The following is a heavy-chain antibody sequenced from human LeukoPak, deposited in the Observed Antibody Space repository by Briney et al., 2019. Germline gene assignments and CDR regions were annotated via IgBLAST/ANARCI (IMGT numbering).Heavy chain of an antibody. Sequence: SETLSLTCTVSGGSISSYYWSWIRQPAGKGLEWIGRIQTSGSTNYNPSLKSRVTMSVDTSKNQFSLKLSSVTAADTAVYYCARDSGTTGEVKFDPWGQGTLVTVSS. CDR3: ARDSGTTGEVKFDP. CDR1: GGSISSYY. CDR2: IQTSGST. J-gene: IGHJ5*02. V-gene: IGHV4-4*07. D-gene: IGHD3-10*01.